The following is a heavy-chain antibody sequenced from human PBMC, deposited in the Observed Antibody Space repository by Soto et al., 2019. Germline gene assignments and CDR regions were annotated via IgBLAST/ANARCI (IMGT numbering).Heavy chain of an antibody. D-gene: IGHD6-13*01. Sequence: SETLSLTCAMYGGSCSGYYWSRIRQPPGKGLEWIAEINHSGTTYHNPSLKSRVTISVDTSKKQLSLRLSSVTAADTAVYYCVRGLGSSLTLDAFGVWGQGTMVTVSS. CDR1: GGSCSGYY. V-gene: IGHV4-34*01. CDR2: INHSGTT. J-gene: IGHJ3*01. CDR3: VRGLGSSLTLDAFGV.